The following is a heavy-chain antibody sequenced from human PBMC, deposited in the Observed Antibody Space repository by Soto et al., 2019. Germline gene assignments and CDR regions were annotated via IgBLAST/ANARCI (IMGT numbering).Heavy chain of an antibody. CDR1: GYTFTSYY. J-gene: IGHJ4*02. CDR2: INPSGGST. Sequence: QVQLVQSGAEVKKPGASVKVSCKASGYTFTSYYMHWVRQAPGQGLEWMGIINPSGGSTSYAQKFQGRVTMTRDTSTSTVYMELSSLTSEDTAVYYCASGTPQGRSSSLVFDYWGQGTLVTVSS. CDR3: ASGTPQGRSSSLVFDY. D-gene: IGHD6-13*01. V-gene: IGHV1-46*01.